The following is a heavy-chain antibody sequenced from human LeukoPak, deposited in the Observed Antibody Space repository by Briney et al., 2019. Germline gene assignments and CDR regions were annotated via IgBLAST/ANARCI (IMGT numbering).Heavy chain of an antibody. CDR2: IIPIFGTA. CDR1: GGTFSSYA. CDR3: ARDLGYCSGGSCYSRYMDV. V-gene: IGHV1-69*05. D-gene: IGHD2-15*01. J-gene: IGHJ6*03. Sequence: SVKVSCKASGGTFSSYAISWVRQAPGQGLEWMGRIIPIFGTANYAQKFQGRVTITTDESTSTAYMELSSLRSEDTAVYYCARDLGYCSGGSCYSRYMDVWGKGTTVTVSS.